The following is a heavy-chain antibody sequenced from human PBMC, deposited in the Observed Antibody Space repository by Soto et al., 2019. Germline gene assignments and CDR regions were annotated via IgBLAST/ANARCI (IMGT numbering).Heavy chain of an antibody. V-gene: IGHV4-31*03. Sequence: QVQLQESGPGLVKPSQTLSLTCTVSGGSISSGGYYWSWIRQHPGKGLEWIGYIYYSGSTYYNPSPKSRVTISVDTSKNQFSLKLSSVTAADTAVYYCARTAYYYDSSGYPPPLYGMDVWGQGTTVTVSS. CDR1: GGSISSGGYY. CDR2: IYYSGST. J-gene: IGHJ6*02. CDR3: ARTAYYYDSSGYPPPLYGMDV. D-gene: IGHD3-22*01.